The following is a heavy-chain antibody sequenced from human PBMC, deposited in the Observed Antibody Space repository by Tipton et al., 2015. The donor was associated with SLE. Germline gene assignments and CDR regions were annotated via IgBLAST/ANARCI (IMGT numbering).Heavy chain of an antibody. V-gene: IGHV4-30-4*01. J-gene: IGHJ4*02. Sequence: TLSLTCTVSGGSISSGDYYWSWIRQPPGKGLEWIGYIYYSGSTYYNPSLKSRVTISVDTSKNQFSLKLSSVTAADTAVYYCANLGDSSGYERSYYFDYWGQGTLVTVSS. CDR1: GGSISSGDYY. D-gene: IGHD3-22*01. CDR3: ANLGDSSGYERSYYFDY. CDR2: IYYSGST.